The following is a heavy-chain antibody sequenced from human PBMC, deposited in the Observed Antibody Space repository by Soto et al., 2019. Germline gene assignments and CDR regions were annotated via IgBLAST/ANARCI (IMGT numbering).Heavy chain of an antibody. CDR2: IYPGDSDT. Sequence: GESLKISCKGSGYSFTSYWIGWVRQMPGKGLAWMGIIYPGDSDTRYSPSFQGQVTISADKSISTAYLQWSSLKASDTAMYYCARHWGYYYDSSGYYYVTRRGGAFDIWGQGTMVTVSS. V-gene: IGHV5-51*01. CDR3: ARHWGYYYDSSGYYYVTRRGGAFDI. J-gene: IGHJ3*02. CDR1: GYSFTSYW. D-gene: IGHD3-22*01.